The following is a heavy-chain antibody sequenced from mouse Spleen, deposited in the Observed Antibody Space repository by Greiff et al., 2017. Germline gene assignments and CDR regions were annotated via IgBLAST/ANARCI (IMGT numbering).Heavy chain of an antibody. CDR3: ARLDGYHAMDY. CDR1: GYTFSSYW. D-gene: IGHD2-3*01. J-gene: IGHJ4*01. V-gene: IGHV1-39*01. CDR2: LNPNYVTT. Sequence: EVQVVESGAELMKPGASVKISCKATGYTFSSYWIEWVRQRPGHGLEWIGVLNPNYVTTRYNQKFKGKATLTVDQSSSTAYMQLNSLTSEDSAVYYCARLDGYHAMDYWGQGTSVTVSS.